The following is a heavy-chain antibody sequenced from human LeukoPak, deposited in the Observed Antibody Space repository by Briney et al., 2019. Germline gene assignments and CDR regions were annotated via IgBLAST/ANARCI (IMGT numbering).Heavy chain of an antibody. J-gene: IGHJ4*02. CDR3: ARTRYSYGYPYFDY. CDR2: IYYSGST. D-gene: IGHD5-18*01. V-gene: IGHV4-31*03. CDR1: TGSISSGGYY. Sequence: PSETLSLTCTVATGSISSGGYYWSWIRQHPGKGLDWTGYIYYSGSTYYNPSLKSRVTISVDTSKNQFSLKLSSVTAADTAVYYCARTRYSYGYPYFDYWGQGTLVTVSS.